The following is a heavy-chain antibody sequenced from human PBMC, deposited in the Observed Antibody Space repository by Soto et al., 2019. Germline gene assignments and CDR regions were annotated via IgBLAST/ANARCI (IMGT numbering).Heavy chain of an antibody. CDR3: ARESEDLTSNFDY. V-gene: IGHV3-21*06. Sequence: EVQLVESGGGLVKPGGSLRLSCAASGFTFTRYSMNWVRQAPGKGLEWVSSISSITNYIYYGDSMKGRFTISRDNAKNSLYREMNSLRAEDTAVYYCARESEDLTSNFDYWGQGTLVTVSS. CDR1: GFTFTRYS. CDR2: ISSITNYI. J-gene: IGHJ4*02.